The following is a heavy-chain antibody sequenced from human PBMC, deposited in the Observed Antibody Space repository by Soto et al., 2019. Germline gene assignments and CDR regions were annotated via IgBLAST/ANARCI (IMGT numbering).Heavy chain of an antibody. D-gene: IGHD5-12*01. CDR2: IIPIFGTA. V-gene: IGHV1-69*12. J-gene: IGHJ2*01. CDR1: GGTFSSYT. CDR3: VRGIVRWLPLWYFDL. Sequence: QVQLVQSGAEVKKPGSSVTVSCKASGGTFSSYTISWVRQAPGQGLEWMGGIIPIFGTANYAQKFQGRVTITAAESKSTGNMELSSLRSEEWAVYYWVRGIVRWLPLWYFDLGGRGTLVPVSS.